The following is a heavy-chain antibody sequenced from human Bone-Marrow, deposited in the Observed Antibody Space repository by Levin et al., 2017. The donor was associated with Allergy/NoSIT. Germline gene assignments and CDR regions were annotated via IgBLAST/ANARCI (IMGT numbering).Heavy chain of an antibody. CDR1: NYSISDGHY. Sequence: GSLRLSCTVSNYSISDGHYWGWIRQPPGKGLEWFGNIYHRGSTYYNPSLKSRVTMSVDTSKNQFSLKLTSVTAADTAVYYCASHHCTSATCSALLFDSWGQGTLVTVSS. CDR2: IYHRGST. D-gene: IGHD2-2*01. V-gene: IGHV4-38-2*02. CDR3: ASHHCTSATCSALLFDS. J-gene: IGHJ4*02.